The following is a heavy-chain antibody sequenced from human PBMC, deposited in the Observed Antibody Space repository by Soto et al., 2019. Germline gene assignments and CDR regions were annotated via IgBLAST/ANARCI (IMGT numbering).Heavy chain of an antibody. Sequence: QVQLQESGPGLVKPSGTLSLTCAVSGGSISSSNWWSWVRQPPGKGLEWIGEIYHDGNTHYNPSPKSRVTIAVDKSENHFALERNAVPAADTAVYYCAKLDGGGYWGQGTLVIVSS. CDR3: AKLDGGGY. D-gene: IGHD2-15*01. J-gene: IGHJ4*02. V-gene: IGHV4-4*02. CDR2: IYHDGNT. CDR1: GGSISSSNW.